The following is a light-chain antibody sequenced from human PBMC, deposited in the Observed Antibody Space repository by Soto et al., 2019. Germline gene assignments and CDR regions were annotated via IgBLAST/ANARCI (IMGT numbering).Light chain of an antibody. CDR1: QGISSY. V-gene: IGKV1-8*01. CDR2: AAS. J-gene: IGKJ4*01. CDR3: QQYYSYPLT. Sequence: AIRMTQSPSSFSASTGDRVTIAFRASQGISSYLAWYQQKPGKAPKLLIYAASTLQSGVPSRFSGSGSGTDFTLTISCLQSEDFATYYCQQYYSYPLTFGGGTKVDIK.